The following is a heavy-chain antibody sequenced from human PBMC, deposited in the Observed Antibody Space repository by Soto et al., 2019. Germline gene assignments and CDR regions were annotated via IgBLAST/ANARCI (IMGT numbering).Heavy chain of an antibody. CDR2: IITNSGGT. J-gene: IGHJ3*02. CDR3: ARGGRDLGFGGILYAFDS. V-gene: IGHV1-2*04. Sequence: QVQLVQSGAEVKKPGASVKVSCKASGYTFTGYYMHWVRQAPGQGLEWMGWIITNSGGTNYAQKFQVWVTMTRDTSTSPSYMELRRLRSNDRAVYSCARGGRDLGFGGILYAFDSGGQVTMVTVSS. D-gene: IGHD3-10*01. CDR1: GYTFTGYY.